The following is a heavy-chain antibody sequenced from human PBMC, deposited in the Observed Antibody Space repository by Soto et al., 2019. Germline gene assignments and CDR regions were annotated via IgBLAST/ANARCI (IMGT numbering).Heavy chain of an antibody. D-gene: IGHD3-16*01. J-gene: IGHJ5*02. Sequence: EVQLVESGGGLVQPGGSLRLSCAASGVTVSSTYMTWVRQAPGKGLEWVSFIYSGGSTSYADSVKGRFTISRDSPRNTLYLQMNSLREEDTAVYYCAIDYAGGGWFDPWGQGTLVTVSS. CDR2: IYSGGST. CDR1: GVTVSSTY. V-gene: IGHV3-66*01. CDR3: AIDYAGGGWFDP.